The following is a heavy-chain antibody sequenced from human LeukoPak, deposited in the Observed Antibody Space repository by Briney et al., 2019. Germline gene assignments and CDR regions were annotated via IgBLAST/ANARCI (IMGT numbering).Heavy chain of an antibody. Sequence: SVKVSCKASGFTFTSSAVQWVRQARGQRLEWIGWIVVGSGNTNYAQKFQERVTITRDMSTSTAYMELSSLRSEDTAVYYCTTEYNFNYYDSSGYYYWGQGTLVTVSS. J-gene: IGHJ4*02. CDR1: GFTFTSSA. D-gene: IGHD3-22*01. CDR3: TTEYNFNYYDSSGYYY. CDR2: IVVGSGNT. V-gene: IGHV1-58*01.